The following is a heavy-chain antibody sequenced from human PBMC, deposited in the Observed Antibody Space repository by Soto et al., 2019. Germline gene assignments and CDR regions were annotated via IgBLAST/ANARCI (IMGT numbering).Heavy chain of an antibody. D-gene: IGHD6-13*01. V-gene: IGHV2-5*02. J-gene: IGHJ4*02. CDR1: GFSLSTSGVG. CDR2: IYWDDDK. Sequence: QITLKESGPTLVKPTQTLTLTCTFSGFSLSTSGVGVGWIRQPPGKALEWLALIYWDDDKRYSPSLKSRLTITKDTSKNQVVLTMTNMDPVDTATYYCAHRQAEDSSSWHFDYWGQGTLVTVSS. CDR3: AHRQAEDSSSWHFDY.